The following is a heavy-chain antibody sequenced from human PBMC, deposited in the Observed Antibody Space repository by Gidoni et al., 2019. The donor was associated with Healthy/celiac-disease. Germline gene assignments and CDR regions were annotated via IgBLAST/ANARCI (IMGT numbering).Heavy chain of an antibody. J-gene: IGHJ4*02. V-gene: IGHV3-30-3*01. CDR1: GFTFSSYA. CDR3: ARVAHTVFDY. D-gene: IGHD2-21*01. CDR2: ISYDGSNK. Sequence: QVQLVESGGGVVQPGRSLRLSCAASGFTFSSYAMHWVRQAPGKGLEWVAVISYDGSNKYYADSVKGRFTISRDNSKNTLYLQMNSLRAEDTAVYYCARVAHTVFDYWGQGTLVTVSS.